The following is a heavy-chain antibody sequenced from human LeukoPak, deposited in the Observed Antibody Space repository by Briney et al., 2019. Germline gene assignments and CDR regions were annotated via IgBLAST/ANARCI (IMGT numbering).Heavy chain of an antibody. CDR2: ISGSGGST. CDR1: GFTFSSYA. Sequence: GGSPRLSCAASGFTFSSYAMSWVRQAPGKGLEWVSAISGSGGSTYYADSVKGRFTISRDNSKNTLYLQMNSLRAEDTAVYYCAKGLVVVAATPLSDYWGQGTLVTVSS. J-gene: IGHJ4*02. V-gene: IGHV3-23*01. D-gene: IGHD2-15*01. CDR3: AKGLVVVAATPLSDY.